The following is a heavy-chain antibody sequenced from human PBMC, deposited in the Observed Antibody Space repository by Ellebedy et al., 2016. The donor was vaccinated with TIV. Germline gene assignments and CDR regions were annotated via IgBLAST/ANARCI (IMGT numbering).Heavy chain of an antibody. CDR2: ISSSGSPM. CDR3: ARDVRFIDQQHNWFDP. CDR1: GFTFSDYY. V-gene: IGHV3-11*01. D-gene: IGHD6-13*01. J-gene: IGHJ5*02. Sequence: GGSLRLSCAASGFTFSDYYMSWIRQAPGKGLEWVSYISSSGSPMYYADSVKGRFTISRDNAKNSLYLKINSLRAEDTAVYYCARDVRFIDQQHNWFDPWGQGTLVTVSS.